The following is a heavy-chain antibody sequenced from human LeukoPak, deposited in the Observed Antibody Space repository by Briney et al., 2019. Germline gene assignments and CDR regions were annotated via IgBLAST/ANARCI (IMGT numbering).Heavy chain of an antibody. CDR1: GFTFSSYW. CDR3: MDV. J-gene: IGHJ6*02. CDR2: IKQDGSEK. V-gene: IGHV3-7*01. Sequence: GSLRLSCAASGFTFSSYWMSWVRQAPGKGLEWVANIKQDGSEKYYVDSVKGRFTISRDNAKNSLYLQMNSLYCGKDISAGGMDVWGQGTTVTVSS. D-gene: IGHD3-9*01.